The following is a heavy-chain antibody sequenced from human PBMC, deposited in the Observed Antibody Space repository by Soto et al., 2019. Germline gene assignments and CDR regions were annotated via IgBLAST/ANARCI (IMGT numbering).Heavy chain of an antibody. D-gene: IGHD3-10*01. Sequence: QVQLVESGGGVVQPGRSLRLSCAASGFTFSSYGMHWVRQAPGKGLEWVAVIWYDGSNKYYADSVKGRFTISRDNSKNXXYLQMNSLRAEDTAVYYCARERLWFGVYYYYGMDVWGQGTTVTVSS. CDR3: ARERLWFGVYYYYGMDV. V-gene: IGHV3-33*01. J-gene: IGHJ6*02. CDR1: GFTFSSYG. CDR2: IWYDGSNK.